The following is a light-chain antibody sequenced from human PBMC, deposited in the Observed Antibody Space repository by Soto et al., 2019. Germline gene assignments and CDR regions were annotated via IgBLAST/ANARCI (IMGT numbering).Light chain of an antibody. CDR2: KAS. CDR3: HQYNSYST. V-gene: IGKV1-5*03. CDR1: ESVNRW. J-gene: IGKJ4*01. Sequence: DIQLTQFPSTLSASVGDKVTITCRASESVNRWLAWYQQKPGKAPKLLIYKASTQENGVPSRFRGSGSGTEFTLTISSLQPDDFATYYCHQYNSYSTFGGGTKV.